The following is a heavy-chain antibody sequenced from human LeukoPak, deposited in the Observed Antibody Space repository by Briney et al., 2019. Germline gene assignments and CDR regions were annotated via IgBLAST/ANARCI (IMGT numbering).Heavy chain of an antibody. CDR1: GGSISSSSYY. Sequence: SETLSLTCTVSGGSISSSSYYWGWIRQPPGKGLEWIGSIYYSGSTYYNPSLKRRVTISVDTSKNQFSLKLSSVTAADTAVYYCAGVVPAAILGPGYWGQGTLVTVSS. J-gene: IGHJ4*02. V-gene: IGHV4-39*07. CDR3: AGVVPAAILGPGY. D-gene: IGHD2-2*02. CDR2: IYYSGST.